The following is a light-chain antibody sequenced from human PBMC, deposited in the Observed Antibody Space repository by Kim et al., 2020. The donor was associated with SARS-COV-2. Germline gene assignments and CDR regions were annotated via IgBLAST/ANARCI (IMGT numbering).Light chain of an antibody. CDR1: QNVDID. Sequence: PGDSATLSCWASQNVDIDLAWYQQTPGQPARHHIYDAGIGAAGIPDRFSGSGSRTDFTLTVGSLAPEDFAVYYCQQRSSWPPALTFSGGTEVDIK. J-gene: IGKJ4*01. V-gene: IGKV3-11*01. CDR3: QQRSSWPPALT. CDR2: DAG.